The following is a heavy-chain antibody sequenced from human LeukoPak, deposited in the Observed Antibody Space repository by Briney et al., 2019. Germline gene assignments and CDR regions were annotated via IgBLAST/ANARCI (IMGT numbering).Heavy chain of an antibody. Sequence: SETLSLTCTVSGGSISSSSYYWGWIRQPPGKGLEWIGSIYYSGGTYYNPSLKSRVTISVDTSKNQFSLKLSSVTAADTAVYYCARRRDYYDSSGYYYDEGDYWGQGTLVTVSS. J-gene: IGHJ4*02. CDR3: ARRRDYYDSSGYYYDEGDY. D-gene: IGHD3-22*01. CDR2: IYYSGGT. V-gene: IGHV4-39*01. CDR1: GGSISSSSYY.